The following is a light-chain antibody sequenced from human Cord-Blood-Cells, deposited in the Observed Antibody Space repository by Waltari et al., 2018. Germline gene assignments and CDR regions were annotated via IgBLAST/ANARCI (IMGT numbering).Light chain of an antibody. V-gene: IGLV3-25*03. Sequence: SYELTQPPSVSVSPGQSARITCSGAALPKQYAYGYQQKPGQAPALVIYKDSERPSGIPERFSGSSSGTTVTLTISGVQAEDEADYYCQSADSSGTYVVFGGGTKLTVL. J-gene: IGLJ2*01. CDR2: KDS. CDR1: ALPKQY. CDR3: QSADSSGTYVV.